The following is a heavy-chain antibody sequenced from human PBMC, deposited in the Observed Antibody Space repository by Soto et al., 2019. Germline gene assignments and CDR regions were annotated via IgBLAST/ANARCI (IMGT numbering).Heavy chain of an antibody. CDR1: GYTFTSYD. CDR2: MNPNSCNT. D-gene: IGHD1-7*01. V-gene: IGHV1-8*01. CDR3: ARANWNYDHYYCYYGMDV. Sequence: QVQLVQSGAEVKKPGASVKVSCKASGYTFTSYDINWVRQATGQGLEWMGWMNPNSCNTSYAQKFQDRVTMTRNTSISTAYMELGSLRSEDTAVYYCARANWNYDHYYCYYGMDVWGQGTTVTVSS. J-gene: IGHJ6*02.